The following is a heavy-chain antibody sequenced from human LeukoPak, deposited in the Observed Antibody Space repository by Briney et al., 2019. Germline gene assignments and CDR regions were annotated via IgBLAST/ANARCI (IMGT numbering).Heavy chain of an antibody. Sequence: GGSLRLSCAGSGFTFSIYAMHWVRQAPGKGREWVAVISYDGSNKYYADSVKGRFTSSRDNSKNTLYLQMNSLRAEDTAVYYCARGQYYYDTSGYYADYWGQGTLVTVSS. CDR2: ISYDGSNK. J-gene: IGHJ4*02. V-gene: IGHV3-30-3*01. CDR3: ARGQYYYDTSGYYADY. CDR1: GFTFSIYA. D-gene: IGHD3-22*01.